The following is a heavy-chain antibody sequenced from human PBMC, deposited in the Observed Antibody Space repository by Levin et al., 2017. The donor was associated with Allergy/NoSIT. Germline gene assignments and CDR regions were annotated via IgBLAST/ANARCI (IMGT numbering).Heavy chain of an antibody. Sequence: SETLSLTCTVSGGSISSYYWSWIRQPPGKGLEWIGYIYYSGSTNYNPSLKSRVTISVDTSKNQFSLKLSSVTAADTAVYYCARHPRGSGRSTGDAFDIWGQGTMVTVSS. D-gene: IGHD3-10*01. J-gene: IGHJ3*02. CDR3: ARHPRGSGRSTGDAFDI. CDR2: IYYSGST. V-gene: IGHV4-59*08. CDR1: GGSISSYY.